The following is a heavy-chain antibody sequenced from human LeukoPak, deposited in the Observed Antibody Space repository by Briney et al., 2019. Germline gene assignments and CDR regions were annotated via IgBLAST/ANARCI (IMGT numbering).Heavy chain of an antibody. CDR2: IYYSGST. J-gene: IGHJ4*02. D-gene: IGHD5-12*01. CDR1: GGSISIYY. Sequence: PSETLSLTCTVSGGSISIYYWSWIRQPPGKGLEWIGYIYYSGSTNYNPSLKSRVTISVDTSKNQFSLKLSPVTAADTAVYYCARGARWLQVDYWGQGTLVTVSS. V-gene: IGHV4-59*08. CDR3: ARGARWLQVDY.